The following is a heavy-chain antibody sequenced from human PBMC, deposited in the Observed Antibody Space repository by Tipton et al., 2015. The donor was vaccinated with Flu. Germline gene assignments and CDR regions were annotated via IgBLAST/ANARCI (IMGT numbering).Heavy chain of an antibody. CDR2: IYQTGST. J-gene: IGHJ4*02. CDR1: GFSITTRHY. D-gene: IGHD3-22*01. Sequence: TLSLTCTVSGFSITTRHYWGWIRQPPGKGLEWIGSIYQTGSTYYNPSLKSRVTISLDMSKNQFSLNLSSVTAADTAVYYCARIAWTSDSSSYFLDYWGQGTLVTVSS. CDR3: ARIAWTSDSSSYFLDY. V-gene: IGHV4-38-2*02.